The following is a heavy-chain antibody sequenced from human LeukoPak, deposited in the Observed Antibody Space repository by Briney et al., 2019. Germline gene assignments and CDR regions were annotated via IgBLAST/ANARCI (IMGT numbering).Heavy chain of an antibody. CDR3: ARETLRHLHWYFDL. CDR1: GFTVSSHA. V-gene: IGHV3-30-3*01. CDR2: LSYYGINE. J-gene: IGHJ2*01. Sequence: GGSLRLSCAGSGFTVSSHAMHWVRQAPGKGLEWVAVLSYYGINENYADSLRGRFTIYRDSFKNTLYLQMNSPTNDDTDLYYCARETLRHLHWYFDLWGRGTLVTVSS.